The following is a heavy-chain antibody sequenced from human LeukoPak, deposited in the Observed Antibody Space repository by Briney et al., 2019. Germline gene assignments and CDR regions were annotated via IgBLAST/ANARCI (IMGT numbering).Heavy chain of an antibody. CDR3: ARGVTMATITPLLC. J-gene: IGHJ4*02. Sequence: GGSLRLSCAASGFIFSSFWMHWVRQVPGKGLVWVSHIKSDGRTTDYADSVRGRFTISRDNAKNTLYLQMNRLTVEDTAVYYCARGVTMATITPLLCWGQGTLVTVSS. V-gene: IGHV3-74*01. D-gene: IGHD5-24*01. CDR1: GFIFSSFW. CDR2: IKSDGRTT.